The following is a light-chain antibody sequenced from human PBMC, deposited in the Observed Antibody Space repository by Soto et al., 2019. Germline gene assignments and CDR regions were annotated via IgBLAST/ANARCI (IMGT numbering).Light chain of an antibody. CDR1: SSDIGAYNF. Sequence: QSVLTQPRSVSGSPGQSVTISCTGTSSDIGAYNFVSWYQQHPDKAPKLMIYDVIKRPSGVPDRFSGSKSGNTASLTIYGLQAEDEADYYCCSYAGSYTHVFGTGTKATVL. J-gene: IGLJ1*01. CDR2: DVI. CDR3: CSYAGSYTHV. V-gene: IGLV2-11*01.